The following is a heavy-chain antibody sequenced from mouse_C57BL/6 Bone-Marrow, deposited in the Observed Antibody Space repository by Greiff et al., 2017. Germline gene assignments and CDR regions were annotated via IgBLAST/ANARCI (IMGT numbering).Heavy chain of an antibody. CDR2: IYPGSGNT. D-gene: IGHD1-1*01. J-gene: IGHJ2*01. CDR1: GYTFTDYY. Sequence: VQLVESGAELVRPGASVTLSCKASGYTFTDYYINWVKQRPGQGLEWIARIYPGSGNTYYNEKFTGKATLTAEKSSSTAYMQLSSLTSEAAAVYFCARFGYYGSSYVFDYWGQGTTLTVSS. CDR3: ARFGYYGSSYVFDY. V-gene: IGHV1-76*01.